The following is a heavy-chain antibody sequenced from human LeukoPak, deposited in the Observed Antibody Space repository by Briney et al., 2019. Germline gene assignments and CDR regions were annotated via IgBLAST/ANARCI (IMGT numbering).Heavy chain of an antibody. Sequence: PGGSLRLSCAASGFTFSSYAMSWVRQAPGKGLEWVSAISGSAGSTYYADSVKGRFTISRDNSKNTLYLQMNSLRAEDTAVYYCARWVVAAGKFDYWGQGTLVTVSS. D-gene: IGHD2-15*01. V-gene: IGHV3-23*01. J-gene: IGHJ4*02. CDR3: ARWVVAAGKFDY. CDR1: GFTFSSYA. CDR2: ISGSAGST.